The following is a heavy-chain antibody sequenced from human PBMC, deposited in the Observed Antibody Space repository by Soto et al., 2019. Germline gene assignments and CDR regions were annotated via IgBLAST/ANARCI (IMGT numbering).Heavy chain of an antibody. CDR2: IIPILGIA. CDR3: ARDPGYDYVNQSLEYYHGMDV. D-gene: IGHD3-16*01. J-gene: IGHJ6*02. V-gene: IGHV1-69*04. Sequence: SAQVSCKASGGTFSSYTISWVRQAPGQGLEWMGRIIPILGIANYAQKFQGRVTITADKSTSTAYMELSSLRSEDTAVYYCARDPGYDYVNQSLEYYHGMDVWGQGTTVTASS. CDR1: GGTFSSYT.